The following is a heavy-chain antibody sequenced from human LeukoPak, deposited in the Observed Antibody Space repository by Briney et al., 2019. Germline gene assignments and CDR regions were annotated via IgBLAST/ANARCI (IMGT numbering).Heavy chain of an antibody. CDR3: ARYGSSSNWKSFDF. V-gene: IGHV4-59*02. CDR2: LYHSGAT. Sequence: PSETLSLTCTVSGDSVSRDYWSWVRQPPGKGLEWIGWLYHSGATSYNPSLKSRLTMSVDTSKNQFSLHLNSVTAADTAVYYCARYGSSSNWKSFDFWGQGTMVTVSA. J-gene: IGHJ3*01. CDR1: GDSVSRDY. D-gene: IGHD6-13*01.